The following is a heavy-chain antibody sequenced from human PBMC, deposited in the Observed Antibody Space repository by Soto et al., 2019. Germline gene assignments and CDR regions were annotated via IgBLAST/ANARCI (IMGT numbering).Heavy chain of an antibody. V-gene: IGHV5-10-1*01. CDR1: GYSFTSYW. CDR3: ASRGGSGYVGGYFDL. D-gene: IGHD5-12*01. Sequence: EVQLVQSGAEVKKPGESLRISCKGSGYSFTSYWISWVRQMPGKGLEWMGRIDPSDSYTNYSPSFQGHVTISADKSISTAYLQWSSLKASDTAMYYCASRGGSGYVGGYFDLWGRGTLVTVSS. CDR2: IDPSDSYT. J-gene: IGHJ2*01.